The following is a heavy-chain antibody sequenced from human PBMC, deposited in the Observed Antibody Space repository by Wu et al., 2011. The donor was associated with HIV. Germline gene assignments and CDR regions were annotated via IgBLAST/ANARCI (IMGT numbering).Heavy chain of an antibody. V-gene: IGHV1-69*14. Sequence: QVHVVQSGAEVKKPGSSVKVSCKASGGTFSNDAINWVRQAPGQGLECVGGIIPMFEVTNYAQKFRGRVTITADKSTNTVYMEMSNLRSDDTAVYYCGSGTIVYGGNPFGYMAVWGKGTTVIVAS. CDR2: IIPMFEVT. J-gene: IGHJ6*03. CDR3: GSGTIVYGGNPFGYMAV. D-gene: IGHD4/OR15-4a*01. CDR1: GGTFSNDA.